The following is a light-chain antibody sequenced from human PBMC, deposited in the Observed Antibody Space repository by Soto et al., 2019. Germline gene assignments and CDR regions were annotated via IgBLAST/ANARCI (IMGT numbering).Light chain of an antibody. Sequence: QSALTQPPSASGSPGQSVTTSCTGTSSDVGGYDFVSWYQQHPGKAPKILIYEVSKRASGVPDRFSGSKSGNTASLTVSGLQPDDEADYYCNSYGGNTNVVFGGGTKLTVL. CDR1: SSDVGGYDF. CDR2: EVS. V-gene: IGLV2-8*01. J-gene: IGLJ2*01. CDR3: NSYGGNTNVV.